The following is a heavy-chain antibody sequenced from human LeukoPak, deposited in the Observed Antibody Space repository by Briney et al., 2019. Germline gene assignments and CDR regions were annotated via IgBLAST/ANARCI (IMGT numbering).Heavy chain of an antibody. V-gene: IGHV3-30*04. CDR1: GFTFSSYA. CDR2: ISYDGSNK. D-gene: IGHD3-3*01. Sequence: GGSLRLSCAASGFTFSSYAMHWVRQAPGKGLEWVAVISYDGSNKYYADSVKGRFTISRDNSKNTLYLQMNSLRAEDTAVYYCARPNHYDFWSGHLTHFDYWGQGTLVTVSS. CDR3: ARPNHYDFWSGHLTHFDY. J-gene: IGHJ4*02.